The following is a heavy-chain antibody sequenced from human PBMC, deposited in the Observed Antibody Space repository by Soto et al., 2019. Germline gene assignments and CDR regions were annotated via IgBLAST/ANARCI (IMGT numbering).Heavy chain of an antibody. J-gene: IGHJ4*02. CDR2: ISYDGSNK. Sequence: GGSLRLSCAASGFTFSSYAMSWVRQAPGKGLEWVAVISYDGSNKYYADSVKGRFTISRDNSKNTLYLQMNSLRAEDTAVYYCARDLVAVAGTSHWGQGTLVTVSS. V-gene: IGHV3-30-3*01. CDR3: ARDLVAVAGTSH. CDR1: GFTFSSYA. D-gene: IGHD6-19*01.